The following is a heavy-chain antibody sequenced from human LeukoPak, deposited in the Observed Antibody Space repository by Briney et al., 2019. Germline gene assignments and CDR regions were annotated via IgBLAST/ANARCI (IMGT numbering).Heavy chain of an antibody. D-gene: IGHD3-10*01. V-gene: IGHV3-21*03. Sequence: SGGSLRLSCAASGFTFSSYSMNWVRQAPGKGLEWVSSISSSSSYIYYADSVKGRFTISRDNAKNSLYLQMNSLKTEDTAVYYCTTGIEGYYYGSGSYYNSGKEYFQHWSQGTLVTVSS. CDR2: ISSSSSYI. J-gene: IGHJ1*01. CDR3: TTGIEGYYYGSGSYYNSGKEYFQH. CDR1: GFTFSSYS.